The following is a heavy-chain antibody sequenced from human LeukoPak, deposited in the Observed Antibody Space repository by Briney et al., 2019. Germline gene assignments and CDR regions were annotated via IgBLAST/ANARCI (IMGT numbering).Heavy chain of an antibody. CDR3: AKDRAYYSDSSGYYLVRAYDY. J-gene: IGHJ4*02. CDR1: GFTFSSYA. CDR2: ISGSGGST. V-gene: IGHV3-23*01. D-gene: IGHD3-22*01. Sequence: GGSLRLSCAASGFTFSSYAMSWVRQAPGKGLEWVSAISGSGGSTFYADSVKGRFTISRDNSKNTLYLQMNSLRAEDTAVYYCAKDRAYYSDSSGYYLVRAYDYWGQGTLVTVSS.